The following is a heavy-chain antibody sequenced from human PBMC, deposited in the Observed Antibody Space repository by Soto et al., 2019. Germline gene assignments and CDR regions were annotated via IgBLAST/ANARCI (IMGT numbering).Heavy chain of an antibody. V-gene: IGHV4-59*01. Sequence: SETLSLTCTVSGGSISSYYWSWIRQPPGKGLEWIGYIYYSGGTNYNPSLKSRVTISVDTSKNQFSLKLSSVTAADTAVYYCARGSYDFWSGTQGGYYYYYMDVWGKGTTVTVSS. CDR3: ARGSYDFWSGTQGGYYYYYMDV. CDR1: GGSISSYY. J-gene: IGHJ6*03. CDR2: IYYSGGT. D-gene: IGHD3-3*01.